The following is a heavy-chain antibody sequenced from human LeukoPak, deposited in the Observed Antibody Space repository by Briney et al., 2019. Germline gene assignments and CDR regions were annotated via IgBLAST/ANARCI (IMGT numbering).Heavy chain of an antibody. CDR2: ISAYNGNT. D-gene: IGHD2-15*01. CDR1: GGTFSSYG. J-gene: IGHJ6*02. CDR3: AKAVCSGGSCYRAGYYYGMDV. V-gene: IGHV1-18*01. Sequence: ASVKVSCKASGGTFSSYGISWVRQAPGQGLEWMGWISAYNGNTNYAQKLQGRVTMTRDTSTSTVYMELSSLRSEDTAVYYCAKAVCSGGSCYRAGYYYGMDVWGQGTTVTVSS.